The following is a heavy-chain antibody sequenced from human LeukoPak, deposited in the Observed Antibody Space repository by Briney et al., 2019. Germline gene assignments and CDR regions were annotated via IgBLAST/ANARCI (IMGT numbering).Heavy chain of an antibody. CDR3: ARVRFLEWLLGYYYYGMDV. Sequence: PSETLSLTCAVYGGSFSGYYWSWIRQPPGKGLEWIGEIYHSGSTNYNPSLKSRVTISVDKSKNQFSLKLSSVTAADTAVYYCARVRFLEWLLGYYYYGMDVWGQGTTVTVSS. J-gene: IGHJ6*02. CDR1: GGSFSGYY. V-gene: IGHV4-34*01. CDR2: IYHSGST. D-gene: IGHD3-3*01.